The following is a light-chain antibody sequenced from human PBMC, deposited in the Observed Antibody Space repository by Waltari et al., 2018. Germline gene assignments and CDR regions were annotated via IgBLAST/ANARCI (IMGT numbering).Light chain of an antibody. J-gene: IGLJ1*01. CDR1: SSDIGRSSY. CDR3: SSYTTTSTYV. Sequence: QSALTQPASVSGSPGQSITISCPGTSSDIGRSSYVSWYQHHPGKAPKLMIFDVNERPSGVSNRFSGSKSGNAASLTISGLQAEDEAHYYCSSYTTTSTYVFGTGTKVTVL. CDR2: DVN. V-gene: IGLV2-14*03.